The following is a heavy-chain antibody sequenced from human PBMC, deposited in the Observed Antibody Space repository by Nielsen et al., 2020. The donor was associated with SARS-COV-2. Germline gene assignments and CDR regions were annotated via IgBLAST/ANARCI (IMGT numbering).Heavy chain of an antibody. CDR1: GFSLSTSGVG. Sequence: SGPTLVKPTQTLTLTCTFSGFSLSTSGVGVGWIRQPPGKALEWLTLIYWNDDKRYTPSLTTRLSITKDTSKNQVVLRMTNMDPTDTATYYCAHGKGWEPEYDDILTGTRTHDAFDIWGQGTTVSVSS. D-gene: IGHD3-9*01. CDR3: AHGKGWEPEYDDILTGTRTHDAFDI. J-gene: IGHJ3*02. CDR2: IYWNDDK. V-gene: IGHV2-5*01.